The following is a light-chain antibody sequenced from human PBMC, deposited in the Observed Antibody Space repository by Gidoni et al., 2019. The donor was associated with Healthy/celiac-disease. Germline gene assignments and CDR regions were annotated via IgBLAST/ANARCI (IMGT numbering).Light chain of an antibody. CDR3: QQYGNSPCS. CDR1: QSVSSSY. CDR2: GAS. Sequence: ELVLTQSPGTLSLSPGERATLSCRASQSVSSSYLAWYQQKPGQAPRLLIYGASSRATGIPDRFSGSGSGTDFTLTISRLEPEDFAVYYCQQYGNSPCSFGQGTKLEIK. V-gene: IGKV3-20*01. J-gene: IGKJ2*04.